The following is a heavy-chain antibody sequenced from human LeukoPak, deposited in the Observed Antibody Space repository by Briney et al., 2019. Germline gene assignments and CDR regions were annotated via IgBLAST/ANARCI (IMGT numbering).Heavy chain of an antibody. CDR2: IYYSGST. D-gene: IGHD6-19*01. Sequence: SETLSLTCTVSGGSISSGGYYWSWIRQHPGQGLEWIGYIYYSGSTYYNPSLKSRVTISVDTSKNQFSLKLSSVTAADTAVYYCARFRPTGLAGEFDYWGQGTLVTVSS. V-gene: IGHV4-31*03. CDR1: GGSISSGGYY. J-gene: IGHJ4*02. CDR3: ARFRPTGLAGEFDY.